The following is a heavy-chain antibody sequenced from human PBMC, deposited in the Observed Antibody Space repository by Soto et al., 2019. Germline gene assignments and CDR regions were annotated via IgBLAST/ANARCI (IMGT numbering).Heavy chain of an antibody. CDR3: ARDEAEQYYFDY. V-gene: IGHV3-74*01. J-gene: IGHJ4*02. CDR1: GFTFSSDW. CDR2: INSDGSST. Sequence: GSLRLSCAASGFTFSSDWMHWVRQAPGKGLVWVSRINSDGSSTSYADSVKGRFTISRDNAKNTLYLQMNSLRAEDTAVYYCARDEAEQYYFDYWGQGTLVTVSS.